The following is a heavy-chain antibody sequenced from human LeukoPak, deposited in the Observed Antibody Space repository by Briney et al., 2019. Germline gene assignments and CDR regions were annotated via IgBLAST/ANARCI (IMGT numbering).Heavy chain of an antibody. Sequence: GASVQVSCKASGYTFTGYYMHWVRQAPGQGLEWMGWINPNSGGTNYAQKFQGRVTMTRDTSISTAYMELSRLRSDDTAVYYCARALGYCSSTSCFAWFDPWGQGTLVTVSS. CDR3: ARALGYCSSTSCFAWFDP. CDR1: GYTFTGYY. V-gene: IGHV1-2*02. CDR2: INPNSGGT. D-gene: IGHD2-2*01. J-gene: IGHJ5*02.